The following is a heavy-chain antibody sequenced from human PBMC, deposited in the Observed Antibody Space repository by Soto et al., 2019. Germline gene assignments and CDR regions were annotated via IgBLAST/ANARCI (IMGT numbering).Heavy chain of an antibody. Sequence: EVQLLESGGGLVQPGGSLRLSCAASGFTFSSYAMSWVRQAPGKGLEWVSAISGSGGTTYYADSVKGRFTFSRDNSKNTLYQQMNSLRAEDTALYYCAKTANGWFSAFDIWGQGTMVTVSS. J-gene: IGHJ3*02. V-gene: IGHV3-23*01. CDR3: AKTANGWFSAFDI. CDR2: ISGSGGTT. CDR1: GFTFSSYA. D-gene: IGHD6-19*01.